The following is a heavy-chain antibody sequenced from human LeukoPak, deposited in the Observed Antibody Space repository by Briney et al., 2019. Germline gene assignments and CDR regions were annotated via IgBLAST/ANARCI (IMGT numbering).Heavy chain of an antibody. J-gene: IGHJ4*02. V-gene: IGHV3-30*03. Sequence: GRSLRLSCAASGFSFSTYGMHWVRQAPGKGLDWVAVISNDGNSKYYADSVKGRFTISRDNSKNTLYLQMNSLRAEDTAVYYCARDTGYNTFDYWGQGTLVTVSS. CDR3: ARDTGYNTFDY. CDR1: GFSFSTYG. CDR2: ISNDGNSK. D-gene: IGHD5-24*01.